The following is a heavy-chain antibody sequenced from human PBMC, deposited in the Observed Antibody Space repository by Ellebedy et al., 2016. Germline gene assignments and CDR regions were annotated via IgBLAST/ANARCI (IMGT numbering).Heavy chain of an antibody. V-gene: IGHV3-23*01. CDR1: GFTFSSYA. D-gene: IGHD3-3*02. CDR2: ISGSGGST. Sequence: GESLKISXAASGFTFSSYAMSWVRQAPGKGLEWVSAISGSGGSTYYADSVKGRFTISRDNSKNTLYLQMNSLRAEDTAVYYCARDPDIFGEDVWGKGTTVTVSS. J-gene: IGHJ6*04. CDR3: ARDPDIFGEDV.